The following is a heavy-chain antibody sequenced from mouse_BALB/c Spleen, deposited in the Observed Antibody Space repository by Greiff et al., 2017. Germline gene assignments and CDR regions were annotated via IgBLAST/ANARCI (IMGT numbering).Heavy chain of an antibody. D-gene: IGHD2-14*01. J-gene: IGHJ4*01. CDR1: GYTFTSYW. CDR3: ARYRYDYAMDY. CDR2: INPSTGYT. Sequence: QVQLQQSGPELVKPGASVKMSCKASGYTFTSYWMHWVKQRPGQGLEWIGYINPSTGYTEYNQKFKDKATLTADKSSSTAYMQLSSLTSEDSAVYYCARYRYDYAMDYWGQGTSVTVSS. V-gene: IGHV1-7*01.